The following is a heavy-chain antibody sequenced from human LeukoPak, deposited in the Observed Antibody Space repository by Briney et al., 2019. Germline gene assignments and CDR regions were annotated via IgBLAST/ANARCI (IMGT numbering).Heavy chain of an antibody. D-gene: IGHD6-13*01. CDR2: IYYSGST. Sequence: SETLSLTCTVSGGSISSSSYYWGWIRQPPGKGLEWIGSIYYSGSTYYNPSLKSRVTISVDTSKNQFSLKLSSVTAADTAVYYCARDLQQQLVRYYFDYWGQGTLVTVSS. J-gene: IGHJ4*02. CDR3: ARDLQQQLVRYYFDY. CDR1: GGSISSSSYY. V-gene: IGHV4-39*07.